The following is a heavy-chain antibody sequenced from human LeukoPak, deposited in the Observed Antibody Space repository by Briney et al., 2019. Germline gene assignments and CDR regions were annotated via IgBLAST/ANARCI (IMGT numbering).Heavy chain of an antibody. CDR2: INHSGST. CDR1: GGSFSGYY. D-gene: IGHD3-9*01. CDR3: ARRTPDYDILTGYDY. V-gene: IGHV4-34*01. J-gene: IGHJ4*02. Sequence: PSETLSLTCAVYGGSFSGYYWSWLRQPPGKRLEWIGEINHSGSTNYNPSLKSRVTISVDTSKNQFSLKLSSVTAADTAVYYCARRTPDYDILTGYDYWGQGTLVTVSS.